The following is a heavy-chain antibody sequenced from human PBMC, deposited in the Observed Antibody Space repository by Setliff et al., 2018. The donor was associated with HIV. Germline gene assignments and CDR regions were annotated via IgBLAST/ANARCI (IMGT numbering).Heavy chain of an antibody. CDR1: GFSFSRYW. D-gene: IGHD6-19*01. Sequence: PGGSLRLSCAASGFSFSRYWMSWVRQAPGKGLEWVASIDHFGSEENYVDSVRGRFTVSRDNTKNSLHLQLDSLSAEDAAVYFCVRPVREPVDWGRGTLVTVSS. J-gene: IGHJ4*02. CDR3: VRPVREPVD. CDR2: IDHFGSEE. V-gene: IGHV3-7*05.